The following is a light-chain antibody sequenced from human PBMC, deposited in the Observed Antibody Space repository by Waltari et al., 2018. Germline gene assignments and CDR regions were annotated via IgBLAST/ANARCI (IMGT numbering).Light chain of an antibody. J-gene: IGLJ3*02. Sequence: QSVLTQPPSASGTPGGRVTISCSGRSSNIGRNTVNWYQQFPGRAPRLLIYRNNQRPSGVPDRFSGSKSGTSASLAISGLQSEDEADYYCAAWDDGLNNWVFGGGTKLTVL. CDR3: AAWDDGLNNWV. CDR2: RNN. CDR1: SSNIGRNT. V-gene: IGLV1-44*01.